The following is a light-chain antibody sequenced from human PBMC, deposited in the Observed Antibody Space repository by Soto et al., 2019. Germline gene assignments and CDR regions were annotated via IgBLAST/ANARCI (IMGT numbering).Light chain of an antibody. CDR2: GAS. CDR3: QQYNNWPLT. CDR1: QSVTSTH. Sequence: EIVLTQSPGTLSLSPGERATLSWSASQSVTSTHLAWYQQKPGQAPRLLIYGASTTATGIPARFSGSGSGTEFTLTISSLQSEDFAVYYCQQYNNWPLTFGGGTKVDI. J-gene: IGKJ4*01. V-gene: IGKV3-15*01.